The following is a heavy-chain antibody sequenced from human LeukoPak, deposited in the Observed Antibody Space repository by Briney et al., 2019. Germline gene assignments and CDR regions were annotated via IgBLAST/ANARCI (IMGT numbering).Heavy chain of an antibody. Sequence: GGSLRLSCAASGFTFSSYSMNWVRQAPGKGLEWVSYISSSSSTIYYADSVKGRFTISRDNAKNSLYLQMNSLRDEDTAVYYCARDHWNYDFWSGSYFDYWGQGTLVTVSS. CDR3: ARDHWNYDFWSGSYFDY. CDR2: ISSSSSTI. J-gene: IGHJ4*02. V-gene: IGHV3-48*02. D-gene: IGHD3-3*01. CDR1: GFTFSSYS.